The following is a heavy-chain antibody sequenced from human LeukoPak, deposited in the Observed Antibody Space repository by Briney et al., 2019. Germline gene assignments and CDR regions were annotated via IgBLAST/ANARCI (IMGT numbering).Heavy chain of an antibody. CDR3: ARGQKYRSGYTVTELGSGYFDY. CDR1: DYSISSGYY. Sequence: SETLSLTCTVSDYSISSGYYWGWIRQPPGKGLEWIGTISHSGSTYYNPSLNSRVTISVDTSKNQFSLRLSSVTAADTAVYYCARGQKYRSGYTVTELGSGYFDYWGQGTLVTVSS. CDR2: ISHSGST. V-gene: IGHV4-38-2*02. D-gene: IGHD5-18*01. J-gene: IGHJ4*02.